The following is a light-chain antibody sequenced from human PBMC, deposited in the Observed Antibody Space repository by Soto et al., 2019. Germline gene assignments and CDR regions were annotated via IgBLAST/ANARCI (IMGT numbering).Light chain of an antibody. Sequence: ENVLTQSPATLSLSPGEGATLSCRASQSINTYLAWYQQKPGQAPRLLIYGASTRATGIPARFSGSGSGTEFTLTISSLQSEDFAVYYCQQYNNWPPITFGQGTRLEL. J-gene: IGKJ5*01. CDR2: GAS. CDR3: QQYNNWPPIT. V-gene: IGKV3-15*01. CDR1: QSINTY.